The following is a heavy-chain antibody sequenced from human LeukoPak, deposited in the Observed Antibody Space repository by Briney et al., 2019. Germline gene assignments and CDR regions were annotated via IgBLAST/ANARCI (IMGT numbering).Heavy chain of an antibody. J-gene: IGHJ5*02. CDR2: IHPSDSYT. CDR1: X. V-gene: IGHV5-10-1*01. Sequence: XISXGXQMXGXXXXGMGRIHPSDSYTNYSPSFQGHVTISADKSISTAYLQWSSLKASDTAMYYCAIPYYGSGSYSWGQGTLVTVSS. D-gene: IGHD3-10*01. CDR3: AIPYYGSGSYS.